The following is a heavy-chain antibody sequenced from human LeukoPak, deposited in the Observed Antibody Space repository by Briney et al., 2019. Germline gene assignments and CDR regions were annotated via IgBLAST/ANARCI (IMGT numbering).Heavy chain of an antibody. Sequence: SETLSLTCTVSGSSISSYYWSWIRQPPGKGLEWIEYIYYSGSTNYNPSLKSRVTISVDTSKNQFSLKLSSVTAADTAVYYCARGVVPAAIIRYWGQGTLVTVSS. D-gene: IGHD2-2*01. CDR3: ARGVVPAAIIRY. J-gene: IGHJ4*02. CDR1: GSSISSYY. CDR2: IYYSGST. V-gene: IGHV4-59*01.